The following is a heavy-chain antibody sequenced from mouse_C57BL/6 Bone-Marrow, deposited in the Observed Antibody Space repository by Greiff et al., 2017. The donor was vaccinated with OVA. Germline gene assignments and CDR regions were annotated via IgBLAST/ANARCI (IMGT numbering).Heavy chain of an antibody. D-gene: IGHD2-5*01. J-gene: IGHJ4*01. CDR2: INPGSGGT. CDR1: GYAFTNYL. CDR3: AREGYSNYDAMDY. Sequence: VQLQQSGAELVRPGTSVKVSCKASGYAFTNYLIEWVKQRPGQGLEWIGVINPGSGGTNYNEKFKGKATLTADKSSSTAYMQLSSLTSEDSAVYFGAREGYSNYDAMDYWGQGTSVTVSS. V-gene: IGHV1-54*01.